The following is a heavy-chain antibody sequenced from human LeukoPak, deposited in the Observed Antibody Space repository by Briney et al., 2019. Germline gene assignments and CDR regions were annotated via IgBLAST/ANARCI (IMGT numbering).Heavy chain of an antibody. CDR2: FDPEDGET. V-gene: IGHV1-24*01. Sequence: ASVKVSCKVPGYTLTELSMHWVRQAPGKGLEWMGGFDPEDGETTYAQKFQGRVTITADTSTSTVYMELSSLRSEETAVYYCAKDQGLTAPPPYGLDVWGQGTTVIVTS. D-gene: IGHD5-18*01. CDR3: AKDQGLTAPPPYGLDV. CDR1: GYTLTELS. J-gene: IGHJ6*02.